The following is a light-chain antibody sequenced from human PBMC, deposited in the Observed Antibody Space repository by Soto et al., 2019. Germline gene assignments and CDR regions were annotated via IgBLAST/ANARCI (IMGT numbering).Light chain of an antibody. CDR2: AAS. Sequence: DIQMTQSPSSLSASVGDRVTITCRASQYISDYLNWYQQKPGKGPKLLIYAASTLQSGLPSRFSGSGSGTEFTLTISSLQPDDFATYYCQHYNSYSEAFGQGTKVDIK. V-gene: IGKV1-16*01. CDR3: QHYNSYSEA. J-gene: IGKJ1*01. CDR1: QYISDY.